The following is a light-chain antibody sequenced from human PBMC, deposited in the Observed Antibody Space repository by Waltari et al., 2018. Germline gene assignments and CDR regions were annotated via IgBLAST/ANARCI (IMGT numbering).Light chain of an antibody. CDR3: CSYAGTFGVI. J-gene: IGLJ2*01. Sequence: QSALPQPRSVYGSPGQSVTVSCTGPTSDGGGYNSVSWSQQHPVKALKLIIYDFNKQPSGVPDRFSGSKSGNKASLTVSGLQAEDEADYYCCSYAGTFGVIFGGGTKLTVL. V-gene: IGLV2-11*01. CDR2: DFN. CDR1: TSDGGGYNS.